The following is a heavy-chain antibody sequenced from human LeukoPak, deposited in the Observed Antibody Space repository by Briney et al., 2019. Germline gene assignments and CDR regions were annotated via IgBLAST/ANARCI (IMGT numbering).Heavy chain of an antibody. D-gene: IGHD3-10*01. Sequence: PSETLSLTCTVSGGSISSGGYYWSWIRQHPGKDREWIGYIYYSGNTYYNPSLKSGVIISVDTSKNQFSLKLSSVTAADTAVYYWAREGMGSFGSYNWFDPWGQGTLVTVSS. V-gene: IGHV4-31*03. CDR3: AREGMGSFGSYNWFDP. CDR1: GGSISSGGYY. CDR2: IYYSGNT. J-gene: IGHJ5*02.